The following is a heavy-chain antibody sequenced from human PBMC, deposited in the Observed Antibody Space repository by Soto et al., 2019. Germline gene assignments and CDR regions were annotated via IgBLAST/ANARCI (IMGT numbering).Heavy chain of an antibody. CDR1: GGSISSGDYY. CDR3: AREGTTVTSEIDY. D-gene: IGHD4-17*01. J-gene: IGHJ4*02. V-gene: IGHV4-30-4*01. CDR2: IYYSGST. Sequence: QVQLQESGPGLVKPSQTLSLTCTVSGGSISSGDYYWSWIRQPPGKGLEWIGYIYYSGSTYYNPSLKRRVTISVDTSKNQFSLKLSSVTAADTAVYYCAREGTTVTSEIDYWGQGTLVTVSS.